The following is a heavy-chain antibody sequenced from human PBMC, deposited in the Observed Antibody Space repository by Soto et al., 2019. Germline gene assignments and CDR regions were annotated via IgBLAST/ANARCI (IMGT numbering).Heavy chain of an antibody. CDR3: ARGLAVTRTWYFDL. Sequence: QVQLQQWGAGLLKPSETLSLTCAVYGGSFSGYYWSWIRQPPGKGLEWIGEINHSGSTNYNPSLKSRVTISVDTSKNQFSLKLSSVTAADTAVYYCARGLAVTRTWYFDLWGRGTLVTVSS. J-gene: IGHJ2*01. V-gene: IGHV4-34*01. CDR1: GGSFSGYY. D-gene: IGHD4-17*01. CDR2: INHSGST.